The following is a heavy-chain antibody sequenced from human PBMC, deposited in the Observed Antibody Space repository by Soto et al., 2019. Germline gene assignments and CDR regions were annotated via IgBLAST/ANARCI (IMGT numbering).Heavy chain of an antibody. Sequence: EVQLVESGGGLVKPGGSLRLSCAASGFTFSSYSMNWVRQAPGKGLEWVSSISSSSSYIYYADSVKGRFTISRDNAKNSLYLQMNSLRAEDTAVYYCARDPSTYCSSTSCQRYYYSYGMDVWGQGTTVTVSS. D-gene: IGHD2-2*01. J-gene: IGHJ6*02. CDR2: ISSSSSYI. CDR3: ARDPSTYCSSTSCQRYYYSYGMDV. CDR1: GFTFSSYS. V-gene: IGHV3-21*01.